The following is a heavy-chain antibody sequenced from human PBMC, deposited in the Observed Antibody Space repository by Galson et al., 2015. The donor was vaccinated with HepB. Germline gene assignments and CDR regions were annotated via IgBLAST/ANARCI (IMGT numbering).Heavy chain of an antibody. CDR3: ARGGTTPYYYAMDV. D-gene: IGHD3-16*01. Sequence: SVKVSCKAFGYTFTKYAMHWVRQAPGESLEWLGWINAGSGDTKYSRNFQGRVTITGDTSANTLYIDLSSLRSKDSAVYYCARGGTTPYYYAMDVWGQGTTVTVSS. V-gene: IGHV1-3*01. J-gene: IGHJ6*02. CDR1: GYTFTKYA. CDR2: INAGSGDT.